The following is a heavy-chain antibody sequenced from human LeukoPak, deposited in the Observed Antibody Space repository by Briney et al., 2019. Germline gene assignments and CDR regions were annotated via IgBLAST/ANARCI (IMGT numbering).Heavy chain of an antibody. V-gene: IGHV1-18*01. J-gene: IGHJ6*02. D-gene: IGHD5-24*01. CDR2: ISPKNGNS. Sequence: GPSVTVSCKASGYTFITYDISRVRQAPAQGLEWMGWISPKNGNSNYAQKVQDRITMTTDTSTSTAYMELRSLRSADTAVYYCARGGAWLQAIYYYYGLDVGGQGTTVT. CDR1: GYTFITYD. CDR3: ARGGAWLQAIYYYYGLDV.